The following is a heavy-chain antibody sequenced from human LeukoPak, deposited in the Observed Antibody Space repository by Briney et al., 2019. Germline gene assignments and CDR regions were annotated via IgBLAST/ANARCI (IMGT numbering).Heavy chain of an antibody. Sequence: GASVKVSCKASGGTFSSYAISWVRQVPGQGLEWMGGIIPIFGTANYAQKFQGRVTITADESTSTAYMELSSLRSEDTAVYYCARGTQSASSSWYGYWGQGTLVTVSS. D-gene: IGHD6-13*01. V-gene: IGHV1-69*01. CDR1: GGTFSSYA. CDR2: IIPIFGTA. CDR3: ARGTQSASSSWYGY. J-gene: IGHJ4*02.